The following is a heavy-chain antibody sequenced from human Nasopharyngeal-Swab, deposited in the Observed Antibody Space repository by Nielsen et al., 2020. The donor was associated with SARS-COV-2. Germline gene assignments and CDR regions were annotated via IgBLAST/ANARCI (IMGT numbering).Heavy chain of an antibody. CDR2: TNAGNGNT. CDR3: ARDPTVTTDYYYYYYMDV. Sequence: VRQAPGQRLEWMGWTNAGNGNTKYSQKFQGRVTITRDTSASTAYMELSSLRSEDTAVYYCARDPTVTTDYYYYYYMDVWGKGTTVTVSS. J-gene: IGHJ6*03. D-gene: IGHD4-17*01. V-gene: IGHV1-3*01.